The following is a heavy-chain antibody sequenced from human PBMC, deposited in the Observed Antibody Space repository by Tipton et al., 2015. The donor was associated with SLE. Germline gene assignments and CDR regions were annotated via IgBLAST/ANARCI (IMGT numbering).Heavy chain of an antibody. CDR1: GLIFSGNS. CDR3: AKDAGSYGDY. CDR2: IRYDGSRV. V-gene: IGHV3-30*02. Sequence: GSLRLSCVAPGLIFSGNSMNWVRQAPGKGLEWVAFIRYDGSRVYYADSVKGRFTISRDNSKNTLYLQMNSLRGEDTAVYYCAKDAGSYGDYWGQGTLVTVYS. D-gene: IGHD4-17*01. J-gene: IGHJ4*02.